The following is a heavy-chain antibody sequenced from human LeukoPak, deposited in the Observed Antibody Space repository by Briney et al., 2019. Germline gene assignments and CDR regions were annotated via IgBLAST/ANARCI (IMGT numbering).Heavy chain of an antibody. J-gene: IGHJ4*02. CDR2: INHSRST. Sequence: SETLSLTCAVYGGSFSGYYWSWIRQPPGKGLEWIGEINHSRSTNYNPSLKSRVTISVDTSKNQFSLKLSSVTAADTAVYYCARGRESSSGNYFDYWGQGTLVTVSS. CDR3: ARGRESSSGNYFDY. V-gene: IGHV4-34*01. CDR1: GGSFSGYY. D-gene: IGHD3-22*01.